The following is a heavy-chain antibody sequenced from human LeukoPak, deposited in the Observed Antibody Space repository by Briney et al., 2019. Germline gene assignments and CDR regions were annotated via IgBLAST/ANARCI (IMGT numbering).Heavy chain of an antibody. CDR3: AKPPRRNYDSSGYLLQAPHGY. V-gene: IGHV3-23*01. D-gene: IGHD3-22*01. CDR1: GFTFSSYA. Sequence: GGSLRLSCAASGFTFSSYAMSWVRQAPGKGLEWVSVISGSGGSTYYADSVKGRFTISRDNSKNTLYLQMNSLRAEDTAVYYCAKPPRRNYDSSGYLLQAPHGYWGQGTLVTVSS. CDR2: ISGSGGST. J-gene: IGHJ4*02.